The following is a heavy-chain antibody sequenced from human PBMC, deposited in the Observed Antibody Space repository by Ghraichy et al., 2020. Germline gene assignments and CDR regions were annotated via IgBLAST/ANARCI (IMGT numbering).Heavy chain of an antibody. CDR2: MYNSGNI. J-gene: IGHJ5*02. V-gene: IGHV4-39*01. CDR3: ARFTAGHSYGFSPNWVDR. D-gene: IGHD5-18*01. CDR1: GDSVNSINHY. Sequence: SETLSLNCTVFGDSVNSINHYWGWVRQPPGKGLEWIGSMYNSGNIHYRVSLRSRVSISIDTFRGQFSLTLSSVTAADTAMYYCARFTAGHSYGFSPNWVDRWGQGTLVTVSS.